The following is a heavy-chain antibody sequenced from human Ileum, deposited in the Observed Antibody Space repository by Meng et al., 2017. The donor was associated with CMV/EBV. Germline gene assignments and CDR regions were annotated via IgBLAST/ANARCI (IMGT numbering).Heavy chain of an antibody. D-gene: IGHD3-3*01. CDR2: IKYRGNT. J-gene: IGHJ5*02. Sequence: SHSWGWIRQNPGRSLEWIGSIKYRGNTYYQPSLESRVAIARDTSKNQFSLKLNSVAAADTAVYYCARGSTFYDFWSAFLTTTNYFDPWGQGTLVTVSS. CDR3: ARGSTFYDFWSAFLTTTNYFDP. V-gene: IGHV4-39*07. CDR1: SHS.